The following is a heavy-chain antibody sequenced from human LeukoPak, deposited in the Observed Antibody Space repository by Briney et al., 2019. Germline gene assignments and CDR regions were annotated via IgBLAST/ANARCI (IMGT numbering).Heavy chain of an antibody. D-gene: IGHD3-16*01. V-gene: IGHV4-34*01. J-gene: IGHJ5*02. Sequence: SETLSLTCAVYGGSFSGYYWSWIRQPPGKGLEWIGEINHSGSTNYNPSLKSRVTISVDTSKNQFSLKLSSVTAAGTAVYYCARARVPVFWGSYHRPNWFAPWGQGTLVTVSS. CDR3: ARARVPVFWGSYHRPNWFAP. CDR2: INHSGST. CDR1: GGSFSGYY.